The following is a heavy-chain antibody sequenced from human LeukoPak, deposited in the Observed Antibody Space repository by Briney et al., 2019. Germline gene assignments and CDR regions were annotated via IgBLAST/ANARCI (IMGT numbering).Heavy chain of an antibody. CDR3: ATDLGSSRPNF. V-gene: IGHV3-7*01. CDR1: GFTFSSYW. Sequence: GGSLRLSCAASGFTFSSYWMSWVRQAPGKGLEWVASIKQDGSEEYYVDSVKGRFTISRDNAENSLYLQMNSLRAEDTAVYYCATDLGSSRPNFWGQGILVTVSS. CDR2: IKQDGSEE. J-gene: IGHJ4*02. D-gene: IGHD6-13*01.